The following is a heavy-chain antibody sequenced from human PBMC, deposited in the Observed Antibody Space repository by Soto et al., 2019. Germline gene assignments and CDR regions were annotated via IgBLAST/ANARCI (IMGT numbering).Heavy chain of an antibody. CDR1: GGTFSSYA. CDR2: IIPIFGTA. V-gene: IGHV1-69*13. Sequence: SVKVSCKASGGTFSSYAISWVRQAPGQGLEWMGGIIPIFGTANYAQKFQGRVTITADESTSTAYMELSSLRSEDTAVYYCARGSHYDFWSGPWYYYYGMDVWGQGTTVTVSS. J-gene: IGHJ6*02. CDR3: ARGSHYDFWSGPWYYYYGMDV. D-gene: IGHD3-3*01.